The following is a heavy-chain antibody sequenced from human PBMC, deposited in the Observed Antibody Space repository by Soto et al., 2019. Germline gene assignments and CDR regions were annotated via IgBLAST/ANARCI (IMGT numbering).Heavy chain of an antibody. Sequence: SVSLSLTCSVADGSGRSRGYYWGRKSQTPGKGLEWIGSIFYSGSTYYNPSLKSRVTISVDTSKNQFSLKLSSVTAADTAVYYCARHLTYFSAGNGYSGFQFYGMAVWVKGTTVT. CDR1: DGSGRSRGYY. CDR2: IFYSGST. CDR3: ARHLTYFSAGNGYSGFQFYGMAV. V-gene: IGHV4-39*01. D-gene: IGHD2-15*01. J-gene: IGHJ6*04.